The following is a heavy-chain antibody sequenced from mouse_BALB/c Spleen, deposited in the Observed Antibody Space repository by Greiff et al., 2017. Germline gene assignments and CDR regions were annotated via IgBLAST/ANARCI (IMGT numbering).Heavy chain of an antibody. D-gene: IGHD2-12*01. J-gene: IGHJ4*01. CDR3: ASSVTPYYAMDY. CDR2: ISSGSSTI. V-gene: IGHV5-17*02. CDR1: GFTFSSFG. Sequence: EVKVVESGGGLVQPGGSRKLSCAASGFTFSSFGMHWVRQAPEKGLEWVAYISSGSSTIYYADTVKGRFTISRDNPKNTLFLQMTSLRSEDTAMYYCASSVTPYYAMDYWGQGTSVTVSS.